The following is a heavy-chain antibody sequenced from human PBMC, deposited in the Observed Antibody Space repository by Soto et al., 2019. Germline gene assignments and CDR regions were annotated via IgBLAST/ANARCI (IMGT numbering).Heavy chain of an antibody. Sequence: LRLSCAASGFTFRSYGMHWVRQAPGKGLEWVALITYAGSNKNYADSVKGRFTISRDNSKNTLYLQMNSLRPEDTAVYYCARSEQYQVFAFDIWGQGTMVTVSS. J-gene: IGHJ3*02. CDR2: ITYAGSNK. V-gene: IGHV3-30*03. CDR3: ARSEQYQVFAFDI. CDR1: GFTFRSYG. D-gene: IGHD2-2*01.